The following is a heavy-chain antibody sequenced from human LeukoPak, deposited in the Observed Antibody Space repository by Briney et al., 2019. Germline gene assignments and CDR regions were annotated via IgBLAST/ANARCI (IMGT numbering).Heavy chain of an antibody. CDR2: INPNSGGT. J-gene: IGHJ3*02. D-gene: IGHD3-3*01. Sequence: ASVKVSCKASGYTFTGYYMHWVRQAPGQGLEWMGRINPNSGGTNYAQKFQGRVTMTRDTSISIAYMELSRLRSDDTAVYYCAQYYDFWSGYYTKAFDIWGQGTMVTVSS. V-gene: IGHV1-2*06. CDR3: AQYYDFWSGYYTKAFDI. CDR1: GYTFTGYY.